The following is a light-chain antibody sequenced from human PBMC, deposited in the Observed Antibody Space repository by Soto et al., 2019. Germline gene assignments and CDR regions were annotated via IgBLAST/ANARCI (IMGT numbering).Light chain of an antibody. CDR2: DAS. CDR1: QSVSSY. Sequence: ESVLTQSPATLSLSPGERATLSCRASQSVSSYLAWYQQKPGQAPRLLIYDASNRATGIPARFSGSGSGTDFTLTISSLEPEDYAIYYCQQRSNWPLTCGGGTNVDIK. CDR3: QQRSNWPLT. V-gene: IGKV3-11*01. J-gene: IGKJ4*01.